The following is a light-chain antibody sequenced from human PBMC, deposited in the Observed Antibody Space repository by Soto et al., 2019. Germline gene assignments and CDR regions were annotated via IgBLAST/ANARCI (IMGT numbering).Light chain of an antibody. J-gene: IGLJ1*01. CDR2: DVS. V-gene: IGLV2-11*01. CDR1: SSDVGGYNY. CDR3: CSYAGSYV. Sequence: QSVLTQPRSVSGSPGQSVTISCTGTSSDVGGYNYVSWYQQHPGKAPKLMIYDVSKRPSGVPDRFSASKSDNTASLTISGLHAADEADYYCCSYAGSYVFGTGTKLTVL.